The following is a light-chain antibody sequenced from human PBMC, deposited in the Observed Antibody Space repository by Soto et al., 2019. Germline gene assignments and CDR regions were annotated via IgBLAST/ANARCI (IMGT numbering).Light chain of an antibody. CDR2: RSN. CDR1: SSNIGSNY. V-gene: IGLV1-47*01. Sequence: QSVLTQPPSASGTPGQRVTISCSGSSSNIGSNYVYWYQQLPGTAPKLLIYRSNQRPSGVPDRFSGSKSGTSASLAISGRRSEDEADYYCAAWDDSLRGVVFGGGTKLTVL. J-gene: IGLJ2*01. CDR3: AAWDDSLRGVV.